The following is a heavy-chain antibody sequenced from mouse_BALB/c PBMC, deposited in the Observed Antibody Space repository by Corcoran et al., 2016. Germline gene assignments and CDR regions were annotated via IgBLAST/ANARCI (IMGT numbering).Heavy chain of an antibody. CDR2: IDPANGNT. Sequence: EVQLQQSGAELVKPGASVKLSCTASGFNIKDTYMHWVKQRPEQCLEWIGRIDPANGNTKYDPKFQGKATITSDTSSNTAYLQLSSLTSEDTAVYYCANWDWYFDVWCAGTTVTVSS. V-gene: IGHV14-3*02. CDR1: GFNIKDTY. CDR3: ANWDWYFDV. D-gene: IGHD4-1*01. J-gene: IGHJ1*01.